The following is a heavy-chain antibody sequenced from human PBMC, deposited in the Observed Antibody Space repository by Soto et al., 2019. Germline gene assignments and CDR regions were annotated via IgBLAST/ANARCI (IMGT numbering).Heavy chain of an antibody. V-gene: IGHV1-46*01. CDR1: GCTFTSYY. Sequence: GASVKVSFKASGCTFTSYYMHWVRQAPGQGLEWMGIINPSGGSTSYAQKFQGRVTMTRDTSTGTVYMELSSLRSEDTAVYYCARERGGSGYSYGYVGYYYYYGMDVWGQGTTVTVSS. J-gene: IGHJ6*02. D-gene: IGHD5-18*01. CDR2: INPSGGST. CDR3: ARERGGSGYSYGYVGYYYYYGMDV.